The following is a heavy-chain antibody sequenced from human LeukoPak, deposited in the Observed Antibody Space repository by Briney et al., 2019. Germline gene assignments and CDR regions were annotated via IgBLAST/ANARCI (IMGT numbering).Heavy chain of an antibody. CDR1: GGSFSGYY. CDR3: ARGLALEWLLYPALGDDY. J-gene: IGHJ4*02. V-gene: IGHV4-34*01. D-gene: IGHD3-3*01. CDR2: INHSGST. Sequence: PSETLSLTCAVSGGSFSGYYWSWIRQPPGKGLEWIGEINHSGSTNYNPSLKSRVTISVDTSKNQFSLKLSSVTAADTAVYYCARGLALEWLLYPALGDDYWGQGTLVTVSS.